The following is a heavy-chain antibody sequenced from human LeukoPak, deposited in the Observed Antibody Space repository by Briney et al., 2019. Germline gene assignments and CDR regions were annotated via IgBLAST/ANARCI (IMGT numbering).Heavy chain of an antibody. CDR3: ARVYGSGSYYYQYFDY. V-gene: IGHV3-48*01. J-gene: IGHJ4*02. D-gene: IGHD3-10*01. Sequence: GGSLRLSCAASGFTFSDYSMNWVRQAPGKGLEWISYVGISSGNTKYADSVKGRFTISGDNSKNTLYLQMNSLRAEDTAVYYCARVYGSGSYYYQYFDYWGQGTLSPSPQ. CDR2: VGISSGNT. CDR1: GFTFSDYS.